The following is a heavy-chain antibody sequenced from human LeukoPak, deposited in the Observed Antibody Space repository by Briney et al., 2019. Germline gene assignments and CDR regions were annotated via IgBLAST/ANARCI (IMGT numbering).Heavy chain of an antibody. V-gene: IGHV3-48*01. J-gene: IGHJ4*02. Sequence: GGSLRLSCAASGFTFSTYSLNWVRQAPGKGLEWVSYISGSSNTIHYADSVKGRFTISRDNAKNSLYLQMNSLRAEDTAVYYCIVLAVTGTLGFDYWGQGTLVTVSS. CDR3: IVLAVTGTLGFDY. CDR2: ISGSSNTI. CDR1: GFTFSTYS. D-gene: IGHD6-19*01.